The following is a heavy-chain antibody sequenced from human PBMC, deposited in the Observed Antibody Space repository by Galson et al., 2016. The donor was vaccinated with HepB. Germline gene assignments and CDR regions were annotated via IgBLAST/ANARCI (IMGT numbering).Heavy chain of an antibody. CDR1: GFSLSTSAMS. Sequence: PALVKPTQTLTLTCNLSGFSLSTSAMSVSWIRQPPGKALEWVARIDWDDDKYYSTSLKSRLTISKDTSTNQLVLTMTNMDSVDTATSYCARPYCTSAGCYYDAFDIWGQGTMVTVSS. CDR3: ARPYCTSAGCYYDAFDI. J-gene: IGHJ3*02. D-gene: IGHD2-2*01. V-gene: IGHV2-70*10. CDR2: IDWDDDK.